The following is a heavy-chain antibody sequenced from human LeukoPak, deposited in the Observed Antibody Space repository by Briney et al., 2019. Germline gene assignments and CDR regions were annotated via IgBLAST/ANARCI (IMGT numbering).Heavy chain of an antibody. V-gene: IGHV3-23*01. D-gene: IGHD6-13*01. CDR1: GFTFSSFA. CDR2: ISGGGGDP. Sequence: GGSLRLSCAASGFTFSSFAMSWVRQAPGEGLEWVSLISGGGGDPYYADSVRGRFTISRDNSKNTLYLQMNSLRAEDTAVYYCAKDRDSSSWFFDYWGQGTLVTVSS. J-gene: IGHJ4*02. CDR3: AKDRDSSSWFFDY.